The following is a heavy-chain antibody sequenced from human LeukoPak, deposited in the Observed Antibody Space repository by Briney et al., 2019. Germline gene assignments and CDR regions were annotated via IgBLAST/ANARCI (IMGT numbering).Heavy chain of an antibody. Sequence: SETLSLTCTVSGGSITSSSYYWGWIRQPPGKGLEWIGSIYYSGSTHYSPSLKSRVTISVDMSKNQFSLKLSSVTAADTAIYYCARDASRIQLWPFWGQGTLVTVSS. CDR2: IYYSGST. CDR1: GGSITSSSYY. J-gene: IGHJ4*02. CDR3: ARDASRIQLWPF. V-gene: IGHV4-39*07. D-gene: IGHD5-18*01.